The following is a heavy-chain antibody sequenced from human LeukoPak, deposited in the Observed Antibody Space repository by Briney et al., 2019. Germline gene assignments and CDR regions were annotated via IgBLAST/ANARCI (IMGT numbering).Heavy chain of an antibody. V-gene: IGHV1-2*04. D-gene: IGHD2-15*01. CDR3: AKGGRVVVVAATPHDAFDI. J-gene: IGHJ3*02. CDR1: GYTFTGYY. Sequence: GASVKVSCKASGYTFTGYYMHWVRQAPGQGLEWMGWINPNSGGTNYAQKFQGWVTMTRDTSISTAYMELSRLRSDDTAVYYCAKGGRVVVVAATPHDAFDIWGQGTMVTVSS. CDR2: INPNSGGT.